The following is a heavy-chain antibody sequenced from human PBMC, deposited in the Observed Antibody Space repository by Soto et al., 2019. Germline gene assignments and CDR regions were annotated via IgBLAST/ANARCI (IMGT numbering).Heavy chain of an antibody. CDR1: GGTFSSYA. D-gene: IGHD2-2*01. J-gene: IGHJ3*02. V-gene: IGHV1-69*06. CDR3: EREATSDAFDI. Sequence: GASVKVSCKASGGTFSSYAISWVRQAPGQGLEWMGGIIPIFGTANYAQKFQGRVTITADKSTSTAYMELSSLRSEDTAVYYCEREATSDAFDIWGQGTMVTVS. CDR2: IIPIFGTA.